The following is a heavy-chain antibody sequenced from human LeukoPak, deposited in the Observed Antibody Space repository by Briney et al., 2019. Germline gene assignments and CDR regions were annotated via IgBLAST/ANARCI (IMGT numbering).Heavy chain of an antibody. CDR2: ISSSSSYI. CDR3: ARVTLYSSGWSTFDY. V-gene: IGHV3-11*06. D-gene: IGHD6-19*01. Sequence: GGSLRLSCAASGLRFSDYYVSWIRQAPGKGLEWVSSISSSSSYIHYADSVKGRFTISRDNAKNSLYLQMNSLRAEDTAVYYCARVTLYSSGWSTFDYWGQGTLVTVSS. J-gene: IGHJ4*02. CDR1: GLRFSDYY.